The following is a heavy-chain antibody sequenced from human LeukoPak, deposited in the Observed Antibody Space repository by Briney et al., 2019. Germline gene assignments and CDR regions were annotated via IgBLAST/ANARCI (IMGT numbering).Heavy chain of an antibody. J-gene: IGHJ5*02. CDR2: IYHSGNS. CDR1: GDSISSGYY. Sequence: PSETLSLTCSVSGDSISSGYYWGWIRQPPGKGLEWIGSIYHSGNSHYNPSLERRLTMSVDKSTNRFSLSLTSLSAADTAVYYCAKGRHCTSASCDLFDPWGQGTLVIVSS. V-gene: IGHV4-38-2*02. D-gene: IGHD2-2*01. CDR3: AKGRHCTSASCDLFDP.